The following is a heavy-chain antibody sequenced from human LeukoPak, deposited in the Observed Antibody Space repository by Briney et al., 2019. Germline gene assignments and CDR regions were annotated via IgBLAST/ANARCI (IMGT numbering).Heavy chain of an antibody. Sequence: GGSLRLSCAASGFTFSSYWMHWVRNAPGKGLVWVSRINTDGSSTIYADSVKGRFTISRDNSKNTLYLQMNSLRAEDTAVYYCAKGAVMTSAGYYFDYWGQGTLVTVSS. CDR3: AKGAVMTSAGYYFDY. V-gene: IGHV3-74*01. D-gene: IGHD3-22*01. CDR2: INTDGSST. J-gene: IGHJ4*02. CDR1: GFTFSSYW.